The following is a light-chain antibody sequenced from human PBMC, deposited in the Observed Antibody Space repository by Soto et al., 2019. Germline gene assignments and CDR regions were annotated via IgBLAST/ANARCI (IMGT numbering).Light chain of an antibody. CDR1: SSDVGGYNY. CDR3: SSYTSSTHLGV. J-gene: IGLJ1*01. CDR2: AVS. V-gene: IGLV2-14*01. Sequence: QSALTQPASVSGSPGQSSTISCTGTSSDVGGYNYVSSYQQHPGKAPKLMIYAVSNRPPGVSNRFSGSKSGNTASLTTSGLQAEDEADYYCSSYTSSTHLGVFGTGTKVTVL.